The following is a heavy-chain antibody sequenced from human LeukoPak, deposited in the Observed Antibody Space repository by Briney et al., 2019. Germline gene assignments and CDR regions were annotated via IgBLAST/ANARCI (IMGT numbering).Heavy chain of an antibody. J-gene: IGHJ5*02. D-gene: IGHD3-22*01. CDR2: INPNSGGT. Sequence: ASVKVSCKASGYTFTGYYMHWVRQAPGQGLEWMGWINPNSGGTNYAQKFQGRVTMTRDTSISTAYMELSRLRSDDTAVYYCARDKFYYDSSGFNWFDPWGQGTLVTVSS. CDR1: GYTFTGYY. V-gene: IGHV1-2*02. CDR3: ARDKFYYDSSGFNWFDP.